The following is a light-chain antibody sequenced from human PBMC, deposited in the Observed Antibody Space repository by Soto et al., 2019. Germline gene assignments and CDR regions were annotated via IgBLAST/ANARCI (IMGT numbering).Light chain of an antibody. V-gene: IGLV1-40*01. CDR1: SSKIGADYD. CDR2: GNS. J-gene: IGLJ3*02. Sequence: QSVLTQPPSVSGAPGQRVTISCTGSSSKIGADYDVHWYQQLPGTAPKLLIYGNSNRPSGVPDRFSGSKSGTSASLAITGLQAEDEADYYCQSYDSSLSAVVFGGGTKVTVL. CDR3: QSYDSSLSAVV.